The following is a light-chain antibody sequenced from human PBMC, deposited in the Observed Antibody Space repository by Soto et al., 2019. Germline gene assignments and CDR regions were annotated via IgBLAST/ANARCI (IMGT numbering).Light chain of an antibody. CDR1: QSLLHSNGYTY. CDR3: MQSLQTPPWT. CDR2: LTS. Sequence: DIVMTQSPLSLPVTPGEPASISCRSSQSLLHSNGYTYLDWYLQKPGQSPQLLIYLTSIRASGVPDRFSGSGSGTEFTLKISNVEAEDVGVYYCMQSLQTPPWTFGPGTKVEFK. V-gene: IGKV2-28*01. J-gene: IGKJ1*01.